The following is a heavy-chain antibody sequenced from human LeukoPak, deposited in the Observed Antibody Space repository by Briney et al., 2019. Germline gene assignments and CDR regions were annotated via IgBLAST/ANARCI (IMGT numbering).Heavy chain of an antibody. CDR2: INTNTGNP. D-gene: IGHD4-17*01. CDR3: ARDRNDYGDYAGDY. V-gene: IGHV7-4-1*02. Sequence: ASVKVSCKASGYTFTSYGISWVRQAPGQGLEWMGWINTNTGNPTYAQGFTGRFVFSLDTSVSTAYLQISSLKAEDTAVYYCARDRNDYGDYAGDYWGQGTLVTVSS. CDR1: GYTFTSYG. J-gene: IGHJ4*02.